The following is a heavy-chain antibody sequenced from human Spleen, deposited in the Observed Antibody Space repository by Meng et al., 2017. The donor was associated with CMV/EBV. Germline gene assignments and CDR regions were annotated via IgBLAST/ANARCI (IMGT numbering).Heavy chain of an antibody. V-gene: IGHV4-30-4*08. J-gene: IGHJ4*02. Sequence: SETLSLTCTVSGGSVSTGDYYWSWVRQPPGKGLEWIGYIYNSGTTYYNPSLKSRAGISIGTSRNQFSLKLSSVTAADTAMYYCARVGISSSEGYWGQGTLVTVSS. CDR3: ARVGISSSEGY. CDR2: IYNSGTT. D-gene: IGHD6-6*01. CDR1: GGSVSTGDYY.